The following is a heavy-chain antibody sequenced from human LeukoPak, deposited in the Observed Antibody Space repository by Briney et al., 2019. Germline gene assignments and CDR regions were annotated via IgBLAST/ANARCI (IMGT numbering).Heavy chain of an antibody. CDR1: GGSFSGYY. CDR3: ARASFYDSSGYSGSELASYGMDV. V-gene: IGHV4-34*01. J-gene: IGHJ6*02. D-gene: IGHD3-22*01. Sequence: SSETLSLTCAVYGGSFSGYYWSWIRQPPGKGLEWIGEINHSGSTNYNPSLKSRVTISVDTSKNQFSLKLSSVTAADTAVYYCARASFYDSSGYSGSELASYGMDVWGQGTTVTVSS. CDR2: INHSGST.